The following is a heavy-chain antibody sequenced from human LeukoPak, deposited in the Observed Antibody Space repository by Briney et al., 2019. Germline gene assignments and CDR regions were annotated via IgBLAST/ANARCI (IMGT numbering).Heavy chain of an antibody. CDR2: INHSGST. Sequence: SETLSLTRAVYGGSFSGYYWSWIRQPPGKGLEWIGEINHSGSTNYNPSLKSRVTISVDTSKNQFSLKLSSVTAADTAVYYCARGRYSSSWYRHWGQGTLVTVSS. V-gene: IGHV4-34*01. J-gene: IGHJ4*02. CDR1: GGSFSGYY. D-gene: IGHD6-13*01. CDR3: ARGRYSSSWYRH.